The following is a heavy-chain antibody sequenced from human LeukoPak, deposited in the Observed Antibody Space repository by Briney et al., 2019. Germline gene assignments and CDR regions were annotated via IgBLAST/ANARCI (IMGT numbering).Heavy chain of an antibody. Sequence: PSQTLPLTCTVSGDSISSGSYYWSWIRQPAGKGLEWIGRIYTSGSTNYNPSLKSRVTMSVDTSKNQFSLKLSSVTAADTAVYYCARDSSTYYYDSSGYYIWGQGTLVTVSS. V-gene: IGHV4-61*02. CDR1: GDSISSGSYY. J-gene: IGHJ4*02. CDR2: IYTSGST. CDR3: ARDSSTYYYDSSGYYI. D-gene: IGHD3-22*01.